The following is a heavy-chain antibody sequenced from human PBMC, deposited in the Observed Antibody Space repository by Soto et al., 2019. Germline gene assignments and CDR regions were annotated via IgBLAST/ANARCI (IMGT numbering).Heavy chain of an antibody. CDR3: ARHRAGIAVAGTRGTIDY. J-gene: IGHJ4*02. D-gene: IGHD6-19*01. CDR1: GGSISSSSYY. CDR2: IYYSGST. V-gene: IGHV4-39*01. Sequence: PSETLSLTCTVSGGSISSSSYYWGWIRQPPGKGLEWIGSIYYSGSTYYNPSLKSRVTISVDTSKNQFSLKLSSVTAADTAVYYCARHRAGIAVAGTRGTIDYWGQGTLVTVSS.